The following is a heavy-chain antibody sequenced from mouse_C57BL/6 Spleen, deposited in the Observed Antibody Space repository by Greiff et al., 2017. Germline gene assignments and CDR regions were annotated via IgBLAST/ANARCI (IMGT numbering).Heavy chain of an antibody. CDR2: ISSGSSTI. J-gene: IGHJ4*01. D-gene: IGHD1-1*01. Sequence: EVQLMQSGGGLVKPGGSLKLSCAASGFTFTDYGMHWVRQAPEQGLEWVAYISSGSSTIYYADTVKGRFTISRDNAKNTLFLQMTSLKSEDTASYYCERAGSSYAMDDWGKGTSVTVSS. CDR1: GFTFTDYG. CDR3: ERAGSSYAMDD. V-gene: IGHV5-17*01.